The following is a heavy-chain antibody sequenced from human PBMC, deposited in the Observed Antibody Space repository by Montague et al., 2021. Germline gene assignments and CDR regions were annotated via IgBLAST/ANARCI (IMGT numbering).Heavy chain of an antibody. CDR3: ARVAAWGYYDTSGPNWFDP. D-gene: IGHD3-22*01. Sequence: SETRSLTCAVSGGSNSSNNWWTWVRQPPGTGLEWIGEIFHSGSTTYSPSLKSRVTISMDKSKNQFSLKLTSVTAADTAVYYCARVAAWGYYDTSGPNWFDPWGQGTLVTVSS. J-gene: IGHJ5*02. CDR1: GGSNSSNNW. CDR2: IFHSGST. V-gene: IGHV4-4*02.